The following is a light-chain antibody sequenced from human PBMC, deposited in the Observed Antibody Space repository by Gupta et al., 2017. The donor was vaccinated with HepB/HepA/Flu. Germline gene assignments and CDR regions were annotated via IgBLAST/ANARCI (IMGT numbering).Light chain of an antibody. CDR2: DAS. J-gene: IGKJ4*01. Sequence: EIVLTQSPATLSLSPGERATLSCRASQSVRSYLAWYQQKPGQAPRLLIYDASKRATGSTVRFSGSGSGTDFTLTSSRLETEDFAVYYCQQRSTLVTFGGGTKVEIK. CDR1: QSVRSY. CDR3: QQRSTLVT. V-gene: IGKV3-11*01.